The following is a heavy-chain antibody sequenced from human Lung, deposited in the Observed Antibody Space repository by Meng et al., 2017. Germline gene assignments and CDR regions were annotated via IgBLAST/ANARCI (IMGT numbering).Heavy chain of an antibody. V-gene: IGHV4-39*01. J-gene: IGHJ5*02. CDR2: IDNTGST. CDR1: GGSISSSSYY. Sequence: QLQLQESGPGLVKPSETLSLSCTVSGGSISSSSYYLGWTRQPPGKGLEWIGSIDNTGSTHYNPSLKSRVSMSVDTSKNQFSLRLNSVTAADTAVYYCVRLDWELLNWFDPWGQGTLVTVSS. CDR3: VRLDWELLNWFDP. D-gene: IGHD1-26*01.